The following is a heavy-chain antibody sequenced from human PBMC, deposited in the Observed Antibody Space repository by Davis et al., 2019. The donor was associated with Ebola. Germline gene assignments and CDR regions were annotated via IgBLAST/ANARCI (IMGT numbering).Heavy chain of an antibody. CDR2: IYYSGST. Sequence: SETLSLTCTVSGGSISSYYWGWIRQPPGKGLEWIGSIYYSGSTYYNPSLKSRVTISVDTSKNQFSLKLSSVTAADTAVYYCARDAGWIEGGAFDIWGQGTMVTVSS. CDR1: GGSISSYY. CDR3: ARDAGWIEGGAFDI. J-gene: IGHJ3*02. V-gene: IGHV4-39*07. D-gene: IGHD5-12*01.